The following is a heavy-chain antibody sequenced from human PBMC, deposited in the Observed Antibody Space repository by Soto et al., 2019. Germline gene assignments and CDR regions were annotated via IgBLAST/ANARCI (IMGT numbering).Heavy chain of an antibody. J-gene: IGHJ5*02. V-gene: IGHV4-4*07. Sequence: SQTLALSCGVSRGYGNTFHPRWGRQPAGKGLEWIGRIFPNGNTDYRPSLKSRVTLSVDTSKIQISLNPNSVTAADMAVYYCASEGSHSAYNFAIGTHLWSFARWGQG. CDR3: ASEGSHSAYNFAIGTHLWSFAR. CDR1: RGYGNTFH. CDR2: IFPNGNT. D-gene: IGHD1-1*01.